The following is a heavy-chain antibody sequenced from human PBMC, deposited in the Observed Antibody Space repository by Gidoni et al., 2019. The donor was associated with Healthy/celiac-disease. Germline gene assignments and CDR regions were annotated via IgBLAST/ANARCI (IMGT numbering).Heavy chain of an antibody. Sequence: EVQLVESGGGLVQPGGSLRLSCAASGFTFSSYAMSWVRHAPGKGLEWVSDISGSGGSTYYADAVKGRFTISRDNSKNTLYLQMNSLRAEDTAVYYCAKEYSGGGDYFDYWGQGTLVTVSS. V-gene: IGHV3-23*04. D-gene: IGHD5-12*01. CDR3: AKEYSGGGDYFDY. CDR2: ISGSGGST. CDR1: GFTFSSYA. J-gene: IGHJ4*02.